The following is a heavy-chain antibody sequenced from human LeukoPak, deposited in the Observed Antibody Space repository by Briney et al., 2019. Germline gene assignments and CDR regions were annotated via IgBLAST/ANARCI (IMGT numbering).Heavy chain of an antibody. J-gene: IGHJ4*02. CDR1: GGTFSSYA. V-gene: IGHV1-69*13. CDR3: ARDLRGTVAYFDY. Sequence: SVKVSCTASGGTFSSYAISWVRQAPGQGLEWMGGIIPIFGTANYAQEFQGRVTITADESTSTAYMELSSLRSEDTAVYYCARDLRGTVAYFDYWGQGTLVTVSS. D-gene: IGHD4-23*01. CDR2: IIPIFGTA.